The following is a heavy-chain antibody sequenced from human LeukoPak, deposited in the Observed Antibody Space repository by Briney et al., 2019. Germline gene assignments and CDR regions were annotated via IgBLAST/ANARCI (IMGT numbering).Heavy chain of an antibody. CDR3: ATDGAGFDT. CDR1: GFTFNDYY. V-gene: IGHV3-11*01. J-gene: IGHJ5*02. CDR2: INIGGTNT. Sequence: GGSLRLSCAASGFTFNDYYMSWIRQAPGKGLEWLSYINIGGTNTHYADSVKGRFTISRDNAKKSLYLEMNNLRAEDTAVYCCATDGAGFDTWGQGVLATVSS.